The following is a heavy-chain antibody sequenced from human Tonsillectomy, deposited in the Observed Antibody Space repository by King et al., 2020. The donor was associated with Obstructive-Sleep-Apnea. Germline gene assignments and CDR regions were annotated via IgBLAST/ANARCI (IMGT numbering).Heavy chain of an antibody. CDR2: INHSGST. J-gene: IGHJ4*02. Sequence: VQLQQWGAGLLKPSETLSLTCTVYDGSFSGYYWSWIRQPPGKGLEWIGEINHSGSTNYNPSLKSRVTISVDTSKNQFALKLSSVTAAATAVYYCARRFLYTTRPFDYWGQGTLVTVSS. CDR3: ARRFLYTTRPFDY. CDR1: DGSFSGYY. D-gene: IGHD1-1*01. V-gene: IGHV4-34*01.